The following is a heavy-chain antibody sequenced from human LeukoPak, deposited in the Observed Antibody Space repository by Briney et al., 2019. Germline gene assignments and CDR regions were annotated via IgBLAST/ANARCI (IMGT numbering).Heavy chain of an antibody. Sequence: PSETLSLTCTVSGGSISSYYWSWIRQPPGKGLEWIGYTYYSGSTNYNPSLKSRVTISVDTSKNQFSLKLSSVTAADTAVYYCARAPMPNDYYYYMDVWGKGTTVTVSS. CDR3: ARAPMPNDYYYYMDV. J-gene: IGHJ6*03. V-gene: IGHV4-59*08. CDR2: TYYSGST. D-gene: IGHD2-2*01. CDR1: GGSISSYY.